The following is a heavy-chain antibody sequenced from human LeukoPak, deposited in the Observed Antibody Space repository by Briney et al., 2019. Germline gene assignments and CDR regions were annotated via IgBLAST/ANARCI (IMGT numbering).Heavy chain of an antibody. J-gene: IGHJ3*01. CDR2: ISGSGGST. CDR1: GFTFSSYA. CDR3: VRGFNSFDV. Sequence: GGSLRLSCAASGFTFSSYAMSWVRQAPGKGLEWVSAISGSGGSTYYADSVKGRFTISRDNSKNTLYLQMNSLITEDTAVYFCVRGFNSFDVWGLGTTVTVSS. V-gene: IGHV3-23*01. D-gene: IGHD5-24*01.